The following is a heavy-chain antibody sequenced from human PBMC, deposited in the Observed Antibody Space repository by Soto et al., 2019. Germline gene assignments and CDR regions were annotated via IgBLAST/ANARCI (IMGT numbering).Heavy chain of an antibody. CDR1: GFTFSSYG. D-gene: IGHD3-10*01. J-gene: IGHJ6*02. CDR3: AKDQLRGVRGVITYYYGMDV. CDR2: ISYDGSNK. Sequence: QVQLVESGGGVVQPGRSLRLSCAASGFTFSSYGMHWVRQAPGKGLEWVAVISYDGSNKYYADSVKGRFTISRDNSKNTLYLKRNSLRAEDTAVYYCAKDQLRGVRGVITYYYGMDVWGQGTTVTVSS. V-gene: IGHV3-30*18.